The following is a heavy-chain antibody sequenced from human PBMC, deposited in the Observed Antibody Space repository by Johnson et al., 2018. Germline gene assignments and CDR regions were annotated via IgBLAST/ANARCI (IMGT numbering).Heavy chain of an antibody. CDR2: IGTAGDT. Sequence: VQLVQSGGGLVQPGGSLRLSCAASGFTFSTYVIHWVRQATGKGLEWVSPIGTAGDTYYPGSVKGRFPISRDNPKNSLYLQMNSLRAEDTAGYYWAKDPGLQAISGAFDIWGQGTMVTVSS. CDR1: GFTFSTYV. D-gene: IGHD3-16*01. V-gene: IGHV3-13*01. J-gene: IGHJ3*02. CDR3: AKDPGLQAISGAFDI.